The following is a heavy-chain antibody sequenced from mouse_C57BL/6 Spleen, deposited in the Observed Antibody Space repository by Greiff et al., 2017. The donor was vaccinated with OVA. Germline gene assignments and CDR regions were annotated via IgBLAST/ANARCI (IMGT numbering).Heavy chain of an antibody. V-gene: IGHV1-15*01. CDR2: IDPETGGT. Sequence: VQLQQSGAELVRPGASVTLSCQASGYTFTDYEMHWVKQTPVHGLEWVGAIDPETGGTDYNQKFNGKAILTADKASSTAYMELRSLTSEDSAVYYCTREAYDGYSFAYWGQGTLVTVSA. CDR1: GYTFTDYE. D-gene: IGHD2-3*01. J-gene: IGHJ3*01. CDR3: TREAYDGYSFAY.